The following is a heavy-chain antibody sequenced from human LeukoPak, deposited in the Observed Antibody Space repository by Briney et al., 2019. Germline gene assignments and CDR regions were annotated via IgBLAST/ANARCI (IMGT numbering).Heavy chain of an antibody. J-gene: IGHJ3*02. D-gene: IGHD2-2*01. V-gene: IGHV3-15*01. CDR2: IKSKTDGGTT. Sequence: PGGSLRLSCAASGFTFSSYWMIWVRQAPGKGLEWVGRIKSKTDGGTTDYAAPVKGRFTISRDDSKNTLYLQMNSLKTEDTAVYYCTTDPPLVPAAMTDAFDIWGQGTMVTVSS. CDR3: TTDPPLVPAAMTDAFDI. CDR1: GFTFSSYW.